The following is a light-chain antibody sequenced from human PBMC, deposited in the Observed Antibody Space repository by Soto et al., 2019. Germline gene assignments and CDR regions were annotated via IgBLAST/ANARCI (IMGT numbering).Light chain of an antibody. CDR3: QQYNNLPRT. Sequence: EIVLTQSPGTLSLSPGERATLSCRGSQTVRNNYLAWYQQKPGQAPRLLIYGASTRATDIPARFSGSGSGTEFTLTISSLQSDDDAVYYCQQYNNLPRTFGGGTKVDIK. CDR2: GAS. J-gene: IGKJ4*01. V-gene: IGKV3-15*01. CDR1: QTVRNN.